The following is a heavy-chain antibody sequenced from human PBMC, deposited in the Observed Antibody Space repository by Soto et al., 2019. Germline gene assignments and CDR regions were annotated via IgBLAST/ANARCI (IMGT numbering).Heavy chain of an antibody. CDR2: ISSSRSYI. Sequence: PGGSLRLSCAASGFTFSSYTINWVRQAPGKGLEWVSSISSSRSYIYYADSVKGRFTISRDNAKNSLYLQMNSLRAEDTAVYFCASSSDRYFYGMDVWGQGTTVTVSS. CDR1: GFTFSSYT. J-gene: IGHJ6*02. V-gene: IGHV3-21*01. CDR3: ASSSDRYFYGMDV. D-gene: IGHD6-19*01.